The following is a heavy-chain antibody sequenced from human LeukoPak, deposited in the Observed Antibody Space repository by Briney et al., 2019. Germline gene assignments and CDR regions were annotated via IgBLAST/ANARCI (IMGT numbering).Heavy chain of an antibody. CDR2: ISYDGSNK. V-gene: IGHV3-30*18. J-gene: IGHJ4*02. CDR1: GFTFSSYG. D-gene: IGHD1-14*01. Sequence: PGGSLRLSCAASGFTFSSYGMHWVRQAPGKGLEWVAVISYDGSNKYYADSVKGRFTISRDNSKNTLYLQMNSLRAEDTAVYYCAKDRKEGSLDYWGQGTLVTVSS. CDR3: AKDRKEGSLDY.